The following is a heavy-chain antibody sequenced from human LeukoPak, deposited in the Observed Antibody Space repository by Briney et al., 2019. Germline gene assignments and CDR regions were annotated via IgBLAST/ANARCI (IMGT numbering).Heavy chain of an antibody. CDR3: TRQHYYDNSGFDY. J-gene: IGHJ4*02. V-gene: IGHV5-51*01. CDR2: IYPADSDT. D-gene: IGHD3-22*01. Sequence: GESLKISCWGSGYRFSSFWIAWVRQKLGKGLEWMGVIYPADSDTRYNPSFQGQVTVSADKSISAAYLHWSSLQASDSGVYYCTRQHYYDNSGFDYWGQGTQVTVSS. CDR1: GYRFSSFW.